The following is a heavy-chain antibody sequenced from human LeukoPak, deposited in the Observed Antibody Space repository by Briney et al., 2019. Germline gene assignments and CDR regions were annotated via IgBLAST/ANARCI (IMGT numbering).Heavy chain of an antibody. Sequence: GASVKVSCKASGYTFTSYDINWVRQATGQGLEWMGWMNPNSGNTGYAQKFQGRVTMTRNTSISTAYMELSSLRSEDTAVYYCARGLRVHFGLVSRIEDYWGQGTLVTVSS. CDR2: MNPNSGNT. J-gene: IGHJ4*02. CDR1: GYTFTSYD. D-gene: IGHD3/OR15-3a*01. V-gene: IGHV1-8*01. CDR3: ARGLRVHFGLVSRIEDY.